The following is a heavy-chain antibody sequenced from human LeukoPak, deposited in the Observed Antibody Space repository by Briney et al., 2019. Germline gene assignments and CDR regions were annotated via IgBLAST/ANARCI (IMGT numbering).Heavy chain of an antibody. V-gene: IGHV1-2*02. CDR2: INPHTGGT. J-gene: IGHJ4*02. D-gene: IGHD2-15*01. Sequence: ASVKVSCKASGYTFTSYAMNWVRQAPGQGLEWMGWINPHTGGTNYAQKFQGRVTMTRDTSISTAYMELSGLTSDDTAVYYCARPYCSGGSCHDYFDYWGQGTLVTVSS. CDR3: ARPYCSGGSCHDYFDY. CDR1: GYTFTSYA.